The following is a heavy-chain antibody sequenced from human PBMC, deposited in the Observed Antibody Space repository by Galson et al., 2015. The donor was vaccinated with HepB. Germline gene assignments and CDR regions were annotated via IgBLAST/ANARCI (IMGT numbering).Heavy chain of an antibody. CDR2: IYSDGSI. D-gene: IGHD5-18*01. J-gene: IGHJ4*02. V-gene: IGHV3-53*01. CDR3: AREGAGYSYAFDY. Sequence: SLRLSCAASGFTVSRNYMSWVRQAPGKGLEWVSVIYSDGSIYSADSVKGRFTISRDNSKNTLYLQMNSLRAEDTAMYYCAREGAGYSYAFDYWGRGTLVTVSS. CDR1: GFTVSRNY.